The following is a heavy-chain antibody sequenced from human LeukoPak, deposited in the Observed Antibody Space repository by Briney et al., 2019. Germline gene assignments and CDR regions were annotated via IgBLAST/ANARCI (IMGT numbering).Heavy chain of an antibody. Sequence: PGGSLRLSCAASGFTFSSYWMSWVRQAPGKGLEWVANIKQDGSQKYYVDSVKGRFTISRDNAKNSLYLQMNSLRAEDTAVYYCASRSGFSGYLVYLFQHWGQGTLVTVSS. D-gene: IGHD3-22*01. CDR2: IKQDGSQK. CDR3: ASRSGFSGYLVYLFQH. CDR1: GFTFSSYW. V-gene: IGHV3-7*01. J-gene: IGHJ1*01.